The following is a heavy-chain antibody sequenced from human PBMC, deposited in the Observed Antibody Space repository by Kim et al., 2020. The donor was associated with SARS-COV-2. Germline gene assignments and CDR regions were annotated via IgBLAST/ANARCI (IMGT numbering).Heavy chain of an antibody. V-gene: IGHV4-59*08. Sequence: SETLSLTCTVSGGSISSYYWSWIRQPPGKGLEWIGYIYYSGSTNYNPSLKSRVTISVDTSKNQFSLKLSSVTAADTAVYYCARQGSGGSPDYYGMDVWGQGTTVTVSS. CDR1: GGSISSYY. D-gene: IGHD2-15*01. J-gene: IGHJ6*02. CDR3: ARQGSGGSPDYYGMDV. CDR2: IYYSGST.